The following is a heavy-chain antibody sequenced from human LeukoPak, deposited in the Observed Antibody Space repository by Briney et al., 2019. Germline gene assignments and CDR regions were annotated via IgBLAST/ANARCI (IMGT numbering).Heavy chain of an antibody. Sequence: WASVKVSCKASGYTFTSYGISWVRQAPGQGLEWMGWISAYNGNTNYAQKLQGRVTMTTDSSTSTAYMELRSLRSDDTAVYYCARVPSSSSWYSYYYYGMDVWGQGTTVTVSS. CDR1: GYTFTSYG. J-gene: IGHJ6*02. CDR2: ISAYNGNT. CDR3: ARVPSSSSWYSYYYYGMDV. D-gene: IGHD6-13*01. V-gene: IGHV1-18*01.